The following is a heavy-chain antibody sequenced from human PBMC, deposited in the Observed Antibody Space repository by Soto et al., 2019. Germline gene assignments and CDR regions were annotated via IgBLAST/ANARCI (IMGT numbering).Heavy chain of an antibody. V-gene: IGHV3-74*01. CDR2: ISNDGTST. CDR1: GFTSSSYW. Sequence: GGSLRLSCAASGFTSSSYWMHWVRQAPGKGLVWVSRISNDGTSTNYADSVKGRFTISRDSAKNTVYLEMNSLRAEDTAVYYCARDWYYYDTSDHFSADAFDIWGQGTTVTVPS. J-gene: IGHJ3*02. D-gene: IGHD3-22*01. CDR3: ARDWYYYDTSDHFSADAFDI.